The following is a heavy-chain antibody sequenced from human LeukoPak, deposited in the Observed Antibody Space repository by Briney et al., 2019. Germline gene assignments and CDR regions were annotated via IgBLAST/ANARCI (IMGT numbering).Heavy chain of an antibody. J-gene: IGHJ3*01. V-gene: IGHV3-23*01. D-gene: IGHD5-24*01. CDR2: IRDIGIGS. CDR1: GFSFSSYA. Sequence: GGSLRLSCAASGFSFSSYAMSWVRQAPGKGLEWVSDIRDIGIGSNYADSVKGRFTISRDNSKNTVNLQMNSLRVEDTAVYYCVKKRWTYHDACDVWGQGTMVTVSS. CDR3: VKKRWTYHDACDV.